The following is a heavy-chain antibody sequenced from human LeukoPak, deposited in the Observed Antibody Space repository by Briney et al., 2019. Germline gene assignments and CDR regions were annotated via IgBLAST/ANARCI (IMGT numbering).Heavy chain of an antibody. Sequence: SETLSLTCTASGGSISSYYWSWIRQPPGKGLEWIGYIYTSGSTNYNPSLKSRVTISVDTSKNQFSLKLSSVTAADTAVYYCARLVPAARGFDPWGQGTLVTVSS. CDR2: IYTSGST. CDR3: ARLVPAARGFDP. CDR1: GGSISSYY. D-gene: IGHD2-2*01. V-gene: IGHV4-4*09. J-gene: IGHJ5*02.